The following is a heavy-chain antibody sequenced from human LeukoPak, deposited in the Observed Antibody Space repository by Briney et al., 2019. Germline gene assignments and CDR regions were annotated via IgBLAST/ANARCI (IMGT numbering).Heavy chain of an antibody. CDR1: GFTFSSCA. J-gene: IGHJ3*02. CDR2: ISYDGSNK. V-gene: IGHV3-30-3*01. CDR3: ARDTDYYDSSGYYYGAFDI. D-gene: IGHD3-22*01. Sequence: GRSLRLSCAASGFTFSSCAMHWVRQAPGKGLEWVAVISYDGSNKYYADSVKGRFTISRDNSKNTLYLQMNSLRAEDTAVYYCARDTDYYDSSGYYYGAFDIWGQGTMVTVSS.